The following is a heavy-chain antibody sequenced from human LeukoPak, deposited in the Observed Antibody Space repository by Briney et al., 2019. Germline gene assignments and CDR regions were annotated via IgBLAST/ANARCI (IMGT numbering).Heavy chain of an antibody. D-gene: IGHD6-19*01. CDR3: ARDDSSGWYAFDY. Sequence: ASVKVSCKASGGSFSNYAISWVRQAPGQGLEWMGGIIPIFGTANYAQKFRGRVTITADKSTRTAYMELRSLISDDTAVYYCARDDSSGWYAFDYWGQGTLVTVSS. CDR2: IIPIFGTA. CDR1: GGSFSNYA. V-gene: IGHV1-69*06. J-gene: IGHJ4*02.